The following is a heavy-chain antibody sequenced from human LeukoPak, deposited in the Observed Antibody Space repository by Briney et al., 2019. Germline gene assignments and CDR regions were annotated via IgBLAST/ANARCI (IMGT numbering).Heavy chain of an antibody. CDR1: GGTLSSYA. V-gene: IGHV1-69*05. D-gene: IGHD6-13*01. CDR2: IIPIFGTA. Sequence: SVRVSCKASGGTLSSYAISWVRQAPGQGLEWMGGIIPIFGTANYAQKFQGRVTITTDESTSTAHMELSSLRSEDTAVYYCARGAEAYSSSWLTIDYWGQGTLVTVSS. CDR3: ARGAEAYSSSWLTIDY. J-gene: IGHJ4*02.